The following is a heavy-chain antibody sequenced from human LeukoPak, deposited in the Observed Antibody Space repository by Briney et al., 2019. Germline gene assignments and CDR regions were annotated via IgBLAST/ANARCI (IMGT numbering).Heavy chain of an antibody. CDR1: GGSFSGYY. Sequence: SETLSLTCAVYGGSFSGYYWSWIRQPPGKGLEWIGYIYYSGSTNYNPSLKSRVTISVDTSKNQFSLKLSSVTAADTAVYYCAGMGARKGAFDIWGQGTMVTVSS. D-gene: IGHD1-26*01. J-gene: IGHJ3*02. V-gene: IGHV4-59*08. CDR3: AGMGARKGAFDI. CDR2: IYYSGST.